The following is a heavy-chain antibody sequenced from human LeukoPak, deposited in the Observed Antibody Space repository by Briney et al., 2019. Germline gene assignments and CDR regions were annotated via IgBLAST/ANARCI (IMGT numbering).Heavy chain of an antibody. CDR1: GGSFSRYY. CDR3: ARGPTISETGYFDY. CDR2: INHRGDT. Sequence: PSETLSLTCAVYGGSFSRYYWSWIRQSPGKGLECIAEINHRGDTNYNPSVKSRVTISVDTSKNQFSLKVTSLTAADTAVYFCARGPTISETGYFDYWGQGTLVTVSS. V-gene: IGHV4-34*01. J-gene: IGHJ4*03. D-gene: IGHD1-1*01.